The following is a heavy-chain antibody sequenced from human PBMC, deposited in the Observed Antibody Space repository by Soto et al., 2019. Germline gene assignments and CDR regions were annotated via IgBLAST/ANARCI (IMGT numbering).Heavy chain of an antibody. CDR1: GNTFTRNK. CDR3: ARDLNHDFWTDPYHFFGMDV. D-gene: IGHD3-3*01. Sequence: ASVKVSCKVSGNTFTRNKIHCVLQSRLQWLDWMGMINPRDGSTTYAQTFRGRLIVTRDTSTTMVYMELSSLIFDDTAVYFCARDLNHDFWTDPYHFFGMDVWGQGTTVTVSS. J-gene: IGHJ6*02. V-gene: IGHV1-46*01. CDR2: INPRDGST.